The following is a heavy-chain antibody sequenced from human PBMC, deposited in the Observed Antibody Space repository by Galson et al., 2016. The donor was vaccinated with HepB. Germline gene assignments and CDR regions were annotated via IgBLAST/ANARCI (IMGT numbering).Heavy chain of an antibody. CDR3: AREAERWNYLDY. J-gene: IGHJ4*02. D-gene: IGHD5-24*01. CDR1: GYIFRTYP. V-gene: IGHV3-30*04. CDR2: ISSDGSNE. Sequence: SLRLSCAASGYIFRTYPMHWVRQAPGKGLEWVAVISSDGSNEWYAASVEGRFTISRDNSQNTLSLQMSSLRPEDTAAYYCAREAERWNYLDYWGQGALVTVSS.